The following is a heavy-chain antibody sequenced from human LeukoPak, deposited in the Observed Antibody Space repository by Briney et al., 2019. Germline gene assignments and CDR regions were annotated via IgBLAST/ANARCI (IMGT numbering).Heavy chain of an antibody. Sequence: SVKVSCKASRGTFSSYAISWVRQAPGQGLEWMGGIIPIFGTANYAQKFQGRVTITTDESTSTAYMELSSLRSEDTAVYYCGCDSSGYYHNNWFDPWGQGTLVTVSS. CDR2: IIPIFGTA. V-gene: IGHV1-69*05. CDR1: RGTFSSYA. D-gene: IGHD3-22*01. CDR3: GCDSSGYYHNNWFDP. J-gene: IGHJ5*02.